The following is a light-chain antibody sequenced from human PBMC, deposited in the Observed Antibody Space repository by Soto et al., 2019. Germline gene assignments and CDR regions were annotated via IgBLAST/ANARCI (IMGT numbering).Light chain of an antibody. J-gene: IGKJ4*01. CDR1: QGISNY. Sequence: DIQMTQSPSSLSASVGDRVIITCRASQGISNYLAWYQQKPGKVPKLLIYAASTLPSGVPSRFSGSGSGTDFTLTISSLQSEDFGSYYCQNYSSAPFTFGGGTNVEIK. V-gene: IGKV1-27*01. CDR2: AAS. CDR3: QNYSSAPFT.